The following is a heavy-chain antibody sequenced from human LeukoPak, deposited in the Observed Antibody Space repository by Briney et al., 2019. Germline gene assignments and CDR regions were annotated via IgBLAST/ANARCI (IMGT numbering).Heavy chain of an antibody. CDR1: GFTFSIYA. Sequence: PGGSLRLSCAASGFTFSIYAMSWVRQIPGKGLEWVSGIIGGAGGTYYADSVKGRFTISRDNAKNTLYLQMNSLRAEDTAVYYCAHGSMYQLDYWGQGTLVTVSS. D-gene: IGHD2-2*01. J-gene: IGHJ4*02. CDR2: IIGGAGGT. CDR3: AHGSMYQLDY. V-gene: IGHV3-23*01.